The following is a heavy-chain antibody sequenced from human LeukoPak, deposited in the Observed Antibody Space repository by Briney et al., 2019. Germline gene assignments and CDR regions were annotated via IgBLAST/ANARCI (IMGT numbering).Heavy chain of an antibody. CDR1: GYTFTSYG. CDR2: ISAYNGNT. J-gene: IGHJ6*02. Sequence: EASVKVSCKASGYTFTSYGISWVRQAPGQGLEWMGWISAYNGNTNYAQKLRGRVTMTTDASTSTAYMELRSLRSDDTAVYYCARDYVTGYSSSWIMGYYYYYGMDVWGQGTTVTVSS. V-gene: IGHV1-18*01. D-gene: IGHD6-13*01. CDR3: ARDYVTGYSSSWIMGYYYYYGMDV.